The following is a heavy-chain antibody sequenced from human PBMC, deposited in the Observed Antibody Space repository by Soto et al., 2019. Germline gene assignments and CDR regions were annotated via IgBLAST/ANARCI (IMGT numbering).Heavy chain of an antibody. Sequence: GASVKVSCKASGGTFSSYAISWVRQAPGQGLEWMGGIIPIFGTTNYAQKFQGRVTITADESTSTAYMELSSLRSEDTAVYYCASNGGPSYASWSYYEQSPDAYYYYYGMDVWGQGTTVTVSS. CDR3: ASNGGPSYASWSYYEQSPDAYYYYYGMDV. J-gene: IGHJ6*02. CDR1: GGTFSSYA. V-gene: IGHV1-69*13. CDR2: IIPIFGTT. D-gene: IGHD1-26*01.